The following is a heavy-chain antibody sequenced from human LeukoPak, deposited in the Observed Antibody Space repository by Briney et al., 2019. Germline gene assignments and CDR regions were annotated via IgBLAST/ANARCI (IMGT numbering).Heavy chain of an antibody. V-gene: IGHV1-8*01. J-gene: IGHJ5*02. D-gene: IGHD1-1*01. CDR2: MNPNSGNT. Sequence: ASVKVSCKASGYTFTSYDINWVRQATGQGLEWMGWMNPNSGNTGYAQKFQGRVTMTRNTSISTAYMELSSLRSEDTAVYYCARGELERRRNWFDPWGQGTLVTVPS. CDR3: ARGELERRRNWFDP. CDR1: GYTFTSYD.